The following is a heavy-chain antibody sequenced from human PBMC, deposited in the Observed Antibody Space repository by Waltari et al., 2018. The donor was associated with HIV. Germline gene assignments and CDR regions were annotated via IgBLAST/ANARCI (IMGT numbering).Heavy chain of an antibody. CDR2: IKQDGSEK. J-gene: IGHJ4*02. Sequence: EVQLVESGGGLVQPGGSLRLSCAASGLTFSHYWICWVRQAPGKGLEWVANIKQDGSEKYYVDSVKGRFTISRDNDKNSVDLQMNSLRAEDTAVYYCARDGGRRGPFGYWGQGTLVTVSS. CDR1: GLTFSHYW. CDR3: ARDGGRRGPFGY. V-gene: IGHV3-7*01. D-gene: IGHD3-3*01.